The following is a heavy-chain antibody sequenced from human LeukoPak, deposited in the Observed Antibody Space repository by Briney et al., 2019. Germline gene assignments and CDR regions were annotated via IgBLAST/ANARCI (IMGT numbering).Heavy chain of an antibody. CDR1: GGSISSGDYY. V-gene: IGHV4-30-4*08. CDR2: IYYSGSA. D-gene: IGHD3-3*01. J-gene: IGHJ4*02. CDR3: ARTSTYYDFWSGYRDFDY. Sequence: SETLSLTCTVSGGSISSGDYYWSWLRQPPGKGLEWIGYIYYSGSAYYNPSLKSRVTISVDTSKNQFSLKLSSVTAADTAVYYCARTSTYYDFWSGYRDFDYWGQGTLVTVSS.